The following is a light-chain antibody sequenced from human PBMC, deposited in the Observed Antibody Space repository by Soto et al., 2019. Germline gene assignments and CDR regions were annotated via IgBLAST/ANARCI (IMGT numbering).Light chain of an antibody. Sequence: EIVMTQSPATLSVSPGERATLSCRASQRVSRNLAWYQQKPGQAPRLLIYGASTRATGIPARFSGSGSGTEFTLTISSLQSEDVAVYYCQTYYRVPLTFGGGTKVELK. V-gene: IGKV3-15*01. J-gene: IGKJ4*01. CDR1: QRVSRN. CDR3: QTYYRVPLT. CDR2: GAS.